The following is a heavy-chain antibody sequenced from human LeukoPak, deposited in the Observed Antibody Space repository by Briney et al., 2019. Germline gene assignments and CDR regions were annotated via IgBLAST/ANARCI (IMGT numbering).Heavy chain of an antibody. CDR1: GGSISSYY. CDR2: IYTSGST. V-gene: IGHV4-4*07. J-gene: IGHJ4*02. D-gene: IGHD3-9*01. CDR3: ARGNYDILTGYSLGN. Sequence: SETLSLTCTVSGGSISSYYWSWIRQPAGKGLEWIGRIYTSGSTNYNPSLKSRVTMSVDTSKNQFSLKLSSVTAADTAVYYCARGNYDILTGYSLGNWGQGTLVTVSS.